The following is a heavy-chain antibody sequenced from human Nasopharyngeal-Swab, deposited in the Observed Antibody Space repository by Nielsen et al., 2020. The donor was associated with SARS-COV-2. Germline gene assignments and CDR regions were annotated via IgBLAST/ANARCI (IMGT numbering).Heavy chain of an antibody. CDR2: INPSGGST. CDR3: ARAEMRTTVTTYWNY. CDR1: GYTFTSYY. D-gene: IGHD4-17*01. V-gene: IGHV1-46*01. J-gene: IGHJ4*02. Sequence: ASVKVSCKASGYTFTSYYMHWVRQAPVQGLEWMGIINPSGGSTSYAQKFQGRVTMTRDTSTSTVYMELSSLRSEDTAAYYCARAEMRTTVTTYWNYWGQGTLVTVSS.